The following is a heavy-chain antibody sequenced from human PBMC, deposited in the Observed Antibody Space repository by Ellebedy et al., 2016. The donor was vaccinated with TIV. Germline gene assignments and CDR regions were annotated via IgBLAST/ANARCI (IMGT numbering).Heavy chain of an antibody. CDR2: ISGGGST. CDR1: GFTFSSYA. Sequence: GESLKISCAASGFTFSSYAMSWVRQAPGKGLEWVSAISGGGSTYYADSVKGRFTISRDNSKNTLCLQMNSLRAEDTAVYYCAKGDAAEYFQHWGQGTLVTVSS. CDR3: AKGDAAEYFQH. D-gene: IGHD5-24*01. V-gene: IGHV3-23*01. J-gene: IGHJ1*01.